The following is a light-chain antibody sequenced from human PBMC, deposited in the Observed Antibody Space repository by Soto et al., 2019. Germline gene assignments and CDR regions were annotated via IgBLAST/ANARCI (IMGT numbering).Light chain of an antibody. CDR2: AAS. CDR1: QGIRND. Sequence: AIQMTQSPSSLSASVGDRVTITCRASQGIRNDLAWCQQKPGKAPKVLIYAASSLQSGVPSRFSGSGSRTNFTLTINNVQPEDFSTYYCLQDYEFPATFGQGTKV. V-gene: IGKV1-6*02. J-gene: IGKJ1*01. CDR3: LQDYEFPAT.